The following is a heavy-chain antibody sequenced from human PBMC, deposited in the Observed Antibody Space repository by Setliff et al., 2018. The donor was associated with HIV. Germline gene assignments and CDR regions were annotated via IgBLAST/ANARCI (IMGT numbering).Heavy chain of an antibody. CDR3: ARGDSRWYERHYYYGMDV. J-gene: IGHJ6*02. D-gene: IGHD6-13*01. CDR2: LYPGDSDI. CDR1: GYSFTTYW. V-gene: IGHV5-51*01. Sequence: GESLKISCKASGYSFTTYWIGWVRQMPGKGLEWMAILYPGDSDIRYSPSFQGQVTISVDKSISTAYLRWSSLKASDTAMYYCARGDSRWYERHYYYGMDVWGQGTTVTVSS.